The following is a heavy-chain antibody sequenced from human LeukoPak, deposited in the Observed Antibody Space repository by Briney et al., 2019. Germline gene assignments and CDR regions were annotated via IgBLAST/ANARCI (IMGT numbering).Heavy chain of an antibody. J-gene: IGHJ6*03. D-gene: IGHD2-21*02. CDR1: GYSISSGYY. CDR2: IYHSGST. Sequence: SETLSLTCTVSGYSISSGYYWGWIRQPPGKGLEWIGSIYHSGSTYYNPPLKSRVTISEDTSKNQFSLKVRSVTAADTAVYYCARTYCGGDCRGYYYYYYMDVWGKGTTVTISS. CDR3: ARTYCGGDCRGYYYYYYMDV. V-gene: IGHV4-38-2*02.